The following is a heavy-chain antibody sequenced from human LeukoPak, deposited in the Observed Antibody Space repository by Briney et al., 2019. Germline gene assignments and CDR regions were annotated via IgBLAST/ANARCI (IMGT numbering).Heavy chain of an antibody. CDR2: ISGSADTA. CDR3: TRVGQSYSTSDRALDH. CDR1: GFTFSTYE. Sequence: PGGSLRLSCAASGFTFSTYEINWVRQAPGKGLEWISYISGSADTAYYADSVKGRFTMSRDNARNSLYLQMNSLGAEDTAVYYCTRVGQSYSTSDRALDHWGQGTLVTVSS. D-gene: IGHD2/OR15-2a*01. V-gene: IGHV3-48*03. J-gene: IGHJ4*02.